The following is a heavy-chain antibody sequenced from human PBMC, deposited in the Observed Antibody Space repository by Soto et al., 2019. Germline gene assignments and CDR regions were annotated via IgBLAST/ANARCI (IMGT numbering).Heavy chain of an antibody. CDR2: IYYSGST. CDR1: GGSISSSSYY. CDR3: ASGLGPSFDY. J-gene: IGHJ4*02. V-gene: IGHV4-39*01. Sequence: SETLSLTCTVSGGSISSSSYYWGWIRQPPGKGLEWIGSIYYSGSTYYNPSLKSRVTISVDTSKNQFSLKLSSVTAADTAVYYCASGLGPSFDYWGQGTLVTVSS.